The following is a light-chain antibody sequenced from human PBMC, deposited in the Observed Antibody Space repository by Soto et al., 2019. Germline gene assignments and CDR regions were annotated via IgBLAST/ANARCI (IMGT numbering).Light chain of an antibody. CDR3: QQYGSSPQT. Sequence: TVVTKSPCTLSLSPGERVTLSCRASQSISTTYLAWYQQKPGQAPRFLIYGAFSRATGIPDRFSGSGSGTDFTLTISRLEPEDFAVYYCQQYGSSPQTFGQGTKVDNK. J-gene: IGKJ1*01. CDR1: QSISTTY. V-gene: IGKV3-20*01. CDR2: GAF.